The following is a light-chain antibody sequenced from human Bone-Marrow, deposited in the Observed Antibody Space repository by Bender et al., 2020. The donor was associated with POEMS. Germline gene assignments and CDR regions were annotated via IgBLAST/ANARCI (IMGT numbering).Light chain of an antibody. CDR3: CSYAVGRSYV. V-gene: IGLV2-23*02. Sequence: QSALTQPASVSGSPGQSITISCTGARNDVGSYGLVSWYQQRPGKAPKLIIYDVTRRPSGVSNRFSGSKSGNKASLTISGLQADDEAEYYCCSYAVGRSYVFGTGTKVTVL. CDR1: RNDVGSYGL. CDR2: DVT. J-gene: IGLJ1*01.